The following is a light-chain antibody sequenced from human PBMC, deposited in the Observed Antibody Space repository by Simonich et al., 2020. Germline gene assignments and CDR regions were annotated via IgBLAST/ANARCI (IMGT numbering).Light chain of an antibody. CDR1: QSVSSN. CDR3: QQRSNWPPIT. V-gene: IGKV3-15*01. CDR2: GAS. J-gene: IGKJ5*01. Sequence: MTQSPATLSVSPGERATLSCRASQSVSSNLAWYQQKPGQAPRLLIYGASTRATGIPARFSGSGSGKEFTLTISSLEPEDFAVYYCQQRSNWPPITFGQGTRLEIK.